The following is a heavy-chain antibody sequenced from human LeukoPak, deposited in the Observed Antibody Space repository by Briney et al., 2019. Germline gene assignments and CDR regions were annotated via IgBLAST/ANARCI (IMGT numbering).Heavy chain of an antibody. CDR2: IYYSGST. J-gene: IGHJ4*02. CDR3: ARVSVGSGVDY. CDR1: GGSISSYY. Sequence: SETLSLTCTASGGSISSYYWSWIRQPPGKGLEWIGYIYYSGSTNYNPSLKSRVTISVDTSKNQFSLKLSSVTAADTAVYYCARVSVGSGVDYWGQGTLVTVSS. V-gene: IGHV4-59*01. D-gene: IGHD2-15*01.